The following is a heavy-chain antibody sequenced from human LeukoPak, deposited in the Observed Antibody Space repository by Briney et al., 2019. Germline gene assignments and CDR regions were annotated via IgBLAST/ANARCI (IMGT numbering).Heavy chain of an antibody. D-gene: IGHD4-17*01. V-gene: IGHV3-30*02. CDR3: AKGHDYGDYAGGY. J-gene: IGHJ4*02. Sequence: GGSLRLSCAASGFTFSSYGMHWVRQAPGKGLEWVAFIRYDGSNKYYADSVKGRFTISRDNSKNTLYLQMNSLRAEDTAVYYCAKGHDYGDYAGGYWGQGTLVTVSS. CDR1: GFTFSSYG. CDR2: IRYDGSNK.